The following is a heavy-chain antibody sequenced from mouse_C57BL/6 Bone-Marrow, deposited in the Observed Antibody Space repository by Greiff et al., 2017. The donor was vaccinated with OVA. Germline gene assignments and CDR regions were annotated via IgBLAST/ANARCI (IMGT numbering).Heavy chain of an antibody. Sequence: VKLKESGAELAKPGASVKLSCKASGYTFTSYWMHWVKQRPGQGLEWIGYINPSSGYTKYHQKFKDQATLTADKSSSTAYMQLSSLTYEDSAVYYCASLFDYWGQGTLVTVSA. CDR1: GYTFTSYW. CDR3: ASLFDY. CDR2: INPSSGYT. V-gene: IGHV1-7*01. J-gene: IGHJ3*01.